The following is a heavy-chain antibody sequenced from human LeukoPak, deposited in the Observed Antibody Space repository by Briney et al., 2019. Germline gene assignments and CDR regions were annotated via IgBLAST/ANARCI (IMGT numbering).Heavy chain of an antibody. CDR2: MYYSGST. CDR1: GGSISSGDYY. CDR3: ARPYYYDSRIDP. Sequence: SETLSLTCTVSGGSISSGDYYWSWIRQPPGKGPEWTAYMYYSGSTYYNPSLKSRVTMSADTSKNQLSLKLSSVTAADTAVYYCARPYYYDSRIDPWGQGILVTVSS. V-gene: IGHV4-30-4*01. D-gene: IGHD3-22*01. J-gene: IGHJ5*02.